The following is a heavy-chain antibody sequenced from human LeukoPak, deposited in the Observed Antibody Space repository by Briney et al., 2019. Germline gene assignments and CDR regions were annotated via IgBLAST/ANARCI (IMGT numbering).Heavy chain of an antibody. D-gene: IGHD1-20*01. J-gene: IGHJ4*02. V-gene: IGHV1-69*06. Sequence: ASVKVSCKSSGGTFSSYAINWVRQAPGQGLEWIGGVIPMFGSINYAQKFQGRVTITADKSTSTAYMELSSLRSEDTAVYYCARGPTPYNWSYYFDYWGQGTLDTVSS. CDR3: ARGPTPYNWSYYFDY. CDR1: GGTFSSYA. CDR2: VIPMFGSI.